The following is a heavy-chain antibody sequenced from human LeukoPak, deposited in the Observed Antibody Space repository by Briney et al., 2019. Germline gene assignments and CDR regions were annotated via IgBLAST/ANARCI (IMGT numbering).Heavy chain of an antibody. CDR1: GGSVSSGSYY. D-gene: IGHD1-26*01. CDR3: ARGSGSYYAVDWFDP. Sequence: PSETLSLTCTVSGGSVSSGSYYWSWIRQPPGKGLEWIGYIYYSGSTNYNPSLKSRVTISVDTSKNQFSLKLSSVTAADTAVYYCARGSGSYYAVDWFDPWGRGTLVTVSS. J-gene: IGHJ5*02. V-gene: IGHV4-61*01. CDR2: IYYSGST.